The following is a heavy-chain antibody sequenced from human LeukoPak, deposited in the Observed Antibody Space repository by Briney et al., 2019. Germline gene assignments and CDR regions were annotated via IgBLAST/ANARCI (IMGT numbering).Heavy chain of an antibody. CDR2: IYYSGST. J-gene: IGHJ4*02. Sequence: SETLSLTCAVYGGSFSGYYWSWIRQPPGKGLEWIGYIYYSGSTNYNPSLKSRVTISVDTSKNQFSLKLSSVTAADTAVYYCARDTEIDSSSWIHWGQGTLVTVSS. CDR3: ARDTEIDSSSWIH. V-gene: IGHV4-59*01. CDR1: GGSFSGYY. D-gene: IGHD6-13*01.